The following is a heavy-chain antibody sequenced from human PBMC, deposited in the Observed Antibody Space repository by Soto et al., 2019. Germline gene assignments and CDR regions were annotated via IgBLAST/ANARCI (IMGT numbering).Heavy chain of an antibody. CDR3: ATVVYYGSGSYYLTPFDY. CDR1: GYTLTELS. V-gene: IGHV1-24*01. CDR2: FDPEDGET. J-gene: IGHJ4*02. D-gene: IGHD3-10*01. Sequence: AASVKVSCKVSGYTLTELSMHWVRQAPGKGLEWMGGFDPEDGETIYAQKFQGRVTMTEDTSTDTAYMELSSLRSEDTAVYYCATVVYYGSGSYYLTPFDYWGQGTLVTVSS.